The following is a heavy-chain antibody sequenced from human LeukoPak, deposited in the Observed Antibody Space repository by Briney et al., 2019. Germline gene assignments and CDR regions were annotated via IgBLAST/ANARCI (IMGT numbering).Heavy chain of an antibody. J-gene: IGHJ3*02. D-gene: IGHD2-15*01. CDR3: ARAAPSNSWATLAAFDI. Sequence: SETLSLTCTVSSGSITFSSYYWGWVRQPPGKGLEWIGSIYYSGITYYNPSLKSRVTISVDTSKNQISLKLISVTAADTAVYYCARAAPSNSWATLAAFDIWGQGTMVTVSS. CDR1: SGSITFSSYY. CDR2: IYYSGIT. V-gene: IGHV4-39*07.